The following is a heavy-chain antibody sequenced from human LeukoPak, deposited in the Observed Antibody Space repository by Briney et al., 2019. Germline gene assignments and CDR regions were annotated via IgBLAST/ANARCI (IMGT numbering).Heavy chain of an antibody. D-gene: IGHD3-22*01. CDR3: AKDPYSSRMEYFQQ. CDR2: IYSGGST. V-gene: IGHV3-66*02. Sequence: PGGSLRLSCVVSGFTVSNNYMSWVRQAPRKGLEWVSLIYSGGSTYYADSVKGRFTISRDNSKNTLYLEMSSLRIEDTAVYYCAKDPYSSRMEYFQQWGQGTLVIVSS. CDR1: GFTVSNNY. J-gene: IGHJ1*01.